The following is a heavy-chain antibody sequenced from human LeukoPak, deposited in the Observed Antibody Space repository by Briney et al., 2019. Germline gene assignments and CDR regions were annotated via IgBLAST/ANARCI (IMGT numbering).Heavy chain of an antibody. V-gene: IGHV4-61*01. D-gene: IGHD5-18*01. CDR1: GASINTCCYY. Sequence: SETLSLTCDVSGASINTCCYYWTWIRQPPGKGLEWIGYKYYSGSTRYNSSLRSRLTISLDSSKNQFSLRLTSVTAADTAVYYCARGRSYGFDFDSWGPGTLVIVSS. CDR2: KYYSGST. CDR3: ARGRSYGFDFDS. J-gene: IGHJ4*02.